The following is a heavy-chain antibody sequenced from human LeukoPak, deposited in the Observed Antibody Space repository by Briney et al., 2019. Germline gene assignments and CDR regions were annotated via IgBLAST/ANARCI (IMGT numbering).Heavy chain of an antibody. CDR1: GFTFSSYS. Sequence: PGGSLRLSCAASGFTFSSYSMNWVRQAPGKGLEWVSSISSSSSYIYYADSVKGRFTISRDNAKNSLYLQMNSLRAEDTAVYYCARNHFSGNNYFDYWGQGTLVTVSS. CDR2: ISSSSSYI. CDR3: ARNHFSGNNYFDY. J-gene: IGHJ4*02. V-gene: IGHV3-21*01. D-gene: IGHD3-10*01.